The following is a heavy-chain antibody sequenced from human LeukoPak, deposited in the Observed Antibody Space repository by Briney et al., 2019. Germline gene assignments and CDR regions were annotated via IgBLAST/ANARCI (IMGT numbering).Heavy chain of an antibody. J-gene: IGHJ3*02. CDR2: IKQDGSEK. D-gene: IGHD1-26*01. CDR1: GFTFSSYW. V-gene: IGHV3-7*01. Sequence: GGSPRLSCAASGFTFSSYWMSWVRQAPGKGLEWVANIKQDGSEKYYVDSVKGRFTISRDNAKNSLYLQMNSLSAEDTAVYYCARARTRYSGSYGGAFDIWGQGTMVTVSS. CDR3: ARARTRYSGSYGGAFDI.